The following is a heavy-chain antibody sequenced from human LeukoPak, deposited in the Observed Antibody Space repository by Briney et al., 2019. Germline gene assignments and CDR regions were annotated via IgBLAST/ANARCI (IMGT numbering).Heavy chain of an antibody. CDR2: ISYDGSNK. V-gene: IGHV3-30*18. Sequence: PGGSLRLSCVASGFTFSSYGMHWVRQAPGKGLEWVAVISYDGSNKYYADSVKGRFTISRDNSKNTLYLQMNSLRAEDTAVYYCAKDNRYSSSLDYWGQGTLVTVSS. CDR3: AKDNRYSSSLDY. D-gene: IGHD6-13*01. J-gene: IGHJ4*02. CDR1: GFTFSSYG.